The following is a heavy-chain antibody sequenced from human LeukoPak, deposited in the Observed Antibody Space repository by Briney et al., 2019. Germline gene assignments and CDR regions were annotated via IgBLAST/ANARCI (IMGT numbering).Heavy chain of an antibody. J-gene: IGHJ3*02. CDR3: ATKSGTGAFDI. Sequence: PSETLSLTCTVSGGSISSYYWSWIRQPPGKGLEWIGYIYHSGSTYYNPSLKSRVTISVDRSKNQFSLKLSSVTAADTAVYYCATKSGTGAFDIWGQGTMATVSS. CDR1: GGSISSYY. V-gene: IGHV4-59*04. D-gene: IGHD2-15*01. CDR2: IYHSGST.